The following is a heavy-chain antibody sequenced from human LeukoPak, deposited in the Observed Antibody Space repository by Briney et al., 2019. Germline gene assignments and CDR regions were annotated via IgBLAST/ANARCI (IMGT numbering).Heavy chain of an antibody. Sequence: PGGSLRLSCAASGFTFSSYSMNWVRQAPGKGLEWVSSISSSSSYIYYADSVKGRFTISRDNAQNSLYLQMNSLRAEDTAVYYCAREGSGSYDYWGQGTLVTVSS. CDR1: GFTFSSYS. CDR2: ISSSSSYI. D-gene: IGHD1-26*01. V-gene: IGHV3-21*01. CDR3: AREGSGSYDY. J-gene: IGHJ4*02.